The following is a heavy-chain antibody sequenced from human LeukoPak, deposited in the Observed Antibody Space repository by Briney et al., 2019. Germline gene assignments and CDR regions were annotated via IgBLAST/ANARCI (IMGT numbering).Heavy chain of an antibody. D-gene: IGHD3-10*01. CDR2: FDPEDGET. CDR3: ATGRGSGSSPTYYYYGMDV. J-gene: IGHJ6*02. V-gene: IGHV1-24*01. Sequence: ASVKVSCKVSGYTLTELSMHWVRQAPGKGLEWMGGFDPEDGETIYAQKFQGRVTMTEDTSTDTAYMELSSLGSEDTAVNYCATGRGSGSSPTYYYYGMDVWGQGTTVTVSS. CDR1: GYTLTELS.